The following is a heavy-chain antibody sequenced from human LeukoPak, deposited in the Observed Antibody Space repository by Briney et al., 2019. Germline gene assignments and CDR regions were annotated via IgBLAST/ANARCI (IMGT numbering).Heavy chain of an antibody. CDR1: GFTFRNYW. D-gene: IGHD2-15*01. CDR2: TKPDGSAE. J-gene: IGHJ4*02. CDR3: ARGGGLNTNFDY. V-gene: IGHV3-7*01. Sequence: GGSLRLSCAASGFTFRNYWMGWVRQAPGKGLEWVANTKPDGSAEYYADSVRGRFTTSRDNANNFLYLQMNRLRAEDTAVYYCARGGGLNTNFDYWGQGTLVTVSS.